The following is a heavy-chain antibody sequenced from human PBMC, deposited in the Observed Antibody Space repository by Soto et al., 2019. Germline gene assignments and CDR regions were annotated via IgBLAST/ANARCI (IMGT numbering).Heavy chain of an antibody. CDR1: GDSINTGDYY. J-gene: IGHJ5*02. CDR3: ARIPPLQGGWFDP. Sequence: SETRSLTGTVSGDSINTGDYYWSWLRQPPRKGLEWIGYIYYTGSTYYNPSLKSQFTISIDTSKTQFSLKVNSVTAADTAVYYCARIPPLQGGWFDPWGHGTLVTVSS. D-gene: IGHD4-4*01. V-gene: IGHV4-30-4*01. CDR2: IYYTGST.